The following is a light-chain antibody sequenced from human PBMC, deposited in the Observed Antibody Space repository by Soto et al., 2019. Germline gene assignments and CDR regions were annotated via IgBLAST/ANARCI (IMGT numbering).Light chain of an antibody. CDR1: QSVSSTF. Sequence: ESVLTQSPGSLSLSPGERATLSCRASQSVSSTFFAWYQQKPGQAPRLLIYGASSRATGIPARFSGGGSGTDFTLTISRLEPEDFAVYYCQQYDSSLTFGQGTKVEIK. CDR3: QQYDSSLT. CDR2: GAS. V-gene: IGKV3-20*01. J-gene: IGKJ1*01.